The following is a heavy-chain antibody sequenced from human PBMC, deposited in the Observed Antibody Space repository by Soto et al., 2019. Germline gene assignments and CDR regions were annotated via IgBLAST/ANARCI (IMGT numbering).Heavy chain of an antibody. CDR3: AKGGYDILTGYQFVDY. CDR2: ISYDGSNK. CDR1: GFTFSSYG. D-gene: IGHD3-9*01. J-gene: IGHJ4*02. V-gene: IGHV3-30*18. Sequence: QVQLVVSGGGVVQPGRSLRLSCAASGFTFSSYGMHWVRQAPGKGLEWVAVISYDGSNKYYADSVKGRFTISRDNSKNTLYLQMNSLRAEDTAVYYCAKGGYDILTGYQFVDYWGQGTLVTVSS.